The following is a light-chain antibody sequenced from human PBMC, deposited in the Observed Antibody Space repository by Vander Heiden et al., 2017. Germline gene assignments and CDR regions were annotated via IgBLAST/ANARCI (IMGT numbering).Light chain of an antibody. CDR1: NIGSKS. CDR3: QVWDTTSDHPGV. J-gene: IGLJ1*01. Sequence: SYVLTQPPSVSVAPGQTARVTCGGNNIGSKSVHWYQQKPGQAPGLVVYDDSDRPSGIPERFSGSNSGNTATLTISRVEAGDEADYYCQVWDTTSDHPGVFGTGTKVTVL. CDR2: DDS. V-gene: IGLV3-21*02.